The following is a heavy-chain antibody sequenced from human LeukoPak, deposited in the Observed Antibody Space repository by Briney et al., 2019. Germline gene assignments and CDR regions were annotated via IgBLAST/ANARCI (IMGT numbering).Heavy chain of an antibody. CDR1: GYIFTNYY. CDR2: INPSGGST. V-gene: IGHV1-46*01. CDR3: ARDHGSAYYRAPRH. J-gene: IGHJ4*02. D-gene: IGHD3-10*01. Sequence: GASVKVSCKASGYIFTNYYMHWVRQAPGQGLEWMGIINPSGGSTTYAQKFQGRVTMTRDTSTSTVYMELSSLRSEDTAVYNCARDHGSAYYRAPRHWGQGTLVTVSS.